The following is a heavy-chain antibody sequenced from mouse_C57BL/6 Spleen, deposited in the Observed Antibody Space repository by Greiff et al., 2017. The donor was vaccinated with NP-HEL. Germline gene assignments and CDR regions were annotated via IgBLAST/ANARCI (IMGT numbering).Heavy chain of an antibody. CDR2: ISYDGSN. Sequence: DVQLQESGPGLVKPSQSLSLTCSVTGYSITSGYYWNWIRQFPGNKLEWMGYISYDGSNNYNPSLKNRISITRDTSKNQFFLKLNSVTTEDTATYYCARESYYYGSSYYAMDYWGQGTSVTVSS. J-gene: IGHJ4*01. V-gene: IGHV3-6*01. CDR1: GYSITSGYY. D-gene: IGHD1-1*01. CDR3: ARESYYYGSSYYAMDY.